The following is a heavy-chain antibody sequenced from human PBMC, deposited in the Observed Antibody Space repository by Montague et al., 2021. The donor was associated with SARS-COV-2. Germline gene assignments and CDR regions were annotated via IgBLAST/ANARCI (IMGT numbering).Heavy chain of an antibody. CDR3: ARIQYCSGGSCDVYGMDV. V-gene: IGHV4-39*07. CDR1: GGSITRSSYY. J-gene: IGHJ6*02. Sequence: SETLSLTCTVSGGSITRSSYYWGWIRQPPGKGLEWIGSIYYAGNTYYNSSLKGRVTMSVDTSRNQFSLKLTSVTAADTALYYCARIQYCSGGSCDVYGMDVWGPGTTVTVSS. CDR2: IYYAGNT. D-gene: IGHD2-15*01.